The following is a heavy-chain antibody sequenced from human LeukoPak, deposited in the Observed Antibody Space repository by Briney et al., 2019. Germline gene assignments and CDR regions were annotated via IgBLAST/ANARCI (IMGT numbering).Heavy chain of an antibody. V-gene: IGHV3-7*03. CDR2: IRQDSSEK. D-gene: IGHD6-13*01. CDR1: EFSFSSYW. CDR3: ARDLAAAAGLGTFDL. J-gene: IGHJ3*01. Sequence: GGSLRLSCVASEFSFSSYWMSWVRQAPGKGLEWVANIRQDSSEKYYVGSVRGRFTISRDNGEKSLYLQMDTLSAEDTALYFCARDLAAAAGLGTFDLWGQGTMVIVSS.